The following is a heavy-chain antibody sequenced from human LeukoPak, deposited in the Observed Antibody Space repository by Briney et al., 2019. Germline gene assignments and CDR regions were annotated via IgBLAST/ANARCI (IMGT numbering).Heavy chain of an antibody. J-gene: IGHJ4*02. CDR2: TYSGST. Sequence: GGSLRLSCAASGFTVSNNYISWVRQPPGKGLEWVSVTYSGSTDYADSVKGRFTISRDNSKNTLYLQMNSLRAEDTAVYYCARGQNYWGQGTLVTVSS. CDR3: ARGQNY. CDR1: GFTVSNNY. V-gene: IGHV3-66*02.